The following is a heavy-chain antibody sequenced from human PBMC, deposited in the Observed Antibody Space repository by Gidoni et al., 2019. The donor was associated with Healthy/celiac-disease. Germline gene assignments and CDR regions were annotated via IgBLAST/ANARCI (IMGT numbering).Heavy chain of an antibody. V-gene: IGHV3-48*01. J-gene: IGHJ3*02. D-gene: IGHD2-21*02. CDR2: ISSSSSTI. Sequence: EVQLVESGGGLVQPGGSLRLSCAASGFTFSSYSMTWVRPAPGKGLEWVSYISSSSSTIYYADSVKGRFTISRDNAKNSLYLQMNSLRAEDTAVYYCARVNVGTHAAYCGGDCSAGAFDIWGQGTMVTVSS. CDR3: ARVNVGTHAAYCGGDCSAGAFDI. CDR1: GFTFSSYS.